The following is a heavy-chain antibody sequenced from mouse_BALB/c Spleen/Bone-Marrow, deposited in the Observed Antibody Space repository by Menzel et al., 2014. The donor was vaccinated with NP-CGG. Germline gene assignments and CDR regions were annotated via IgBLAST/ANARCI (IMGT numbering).Heavy chain of an antibody. Sequence: EVQLQQSGPELVKPGASMKISCKASGYSFTGYIMNWVKQSHGKYLEWIGLINPYNGGTSYNQKFKGKATLTVDKSSSTAYMELLSLTSEDSAVYYCARGPEYAMDYWGQGTSVTVSS. CDR3: ARGPEYAMDY. J-gene: IGHJ4*01. V-gene: IGHV1-25*01. CDR1: GYSFTGYI. CDR2: INPYNGGT.